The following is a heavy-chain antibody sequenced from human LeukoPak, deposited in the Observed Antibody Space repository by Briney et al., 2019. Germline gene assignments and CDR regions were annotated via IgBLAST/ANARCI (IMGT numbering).Heavy chain of an antibody. J-gene: IGHJ3*02. D-gene: IGHD1-26*01. V-gene: IGHV3-74*01. CDR1: GFTFSAYW. CDR2: VTSDGSST. CDR3: ARVSYYPHDAFDI. Sequence: GGSLRLSCAASGFTFSAYWMHWVRQAPGKGLVWVSRVTSDGSSTTYADSVKGRFTISRDNAKNSLYLQMNSLRAEDTTLYYCARVSYYPHDAFDIWGQGTMVTVSS.